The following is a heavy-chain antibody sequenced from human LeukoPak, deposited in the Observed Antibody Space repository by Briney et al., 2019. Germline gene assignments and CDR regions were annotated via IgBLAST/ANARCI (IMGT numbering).Heavy chain of an antibody. Sequence: SETLSLTCTVSGGSISSYYWSWIRQPPGKGLEWIGYIYYSGSTNYNPSLKSRVAISVDTSKNQFSLKLSSVTAADTAVYYCAREALGLKIFDYGGQGTLVTVSA. CDR1: GGSISSYY. CDR3: AREALGLKIFDY. V-gene: IGHV4-59*01. J-gene: IGHJ4*02. CDR2: IYYSGST. D-gene: IGHD5-12*01.